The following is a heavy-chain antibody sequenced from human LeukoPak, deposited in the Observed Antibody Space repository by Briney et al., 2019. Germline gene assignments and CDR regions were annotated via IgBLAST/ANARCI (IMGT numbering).Heavy chain of an antibody. CDR2: MNPNSGNT. J-gene: IGHJ4*02. Sequence: ASVKVSCKASGYTFTSYDINWVRQATGQGLEWMGWMNPNSGNTGYAQKFQGRVTITRNTSISTAYMELSSLRSEDTAVYYCARWSEDIVVVPAAPGAWQQLAPLDYWGQGTLVTVSS. CDR3: ARWSEDIVVVPAAPGAWQQLAPLDY. CDR1: GYTFTSYD. D-gene: IGHD2-2*01. V-gene: IGHV1-8*03.